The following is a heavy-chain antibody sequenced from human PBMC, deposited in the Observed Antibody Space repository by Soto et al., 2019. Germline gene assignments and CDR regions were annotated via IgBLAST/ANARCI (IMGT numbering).Heavy chain of an antibody. D-gene: IGHD6-6*01. J-gene: IGHJ3*02. CDR2: IYWSGDE. CDR1: GFSLSTSGVG. V-gene: IGHV2-5*01. Sequence: SGPTLVNPTQTLTLPCSFSGFSLSTSGVGVGWIRQSPGKALEWLALIYWSGDEHYRPSLKSRLSIIKDTSKNHVVLIMTDMDPVDTAAYYCARGLASLPVFAFDIWGQGTMVTVSS. CDR3: ARGLASLPVFAFDI.